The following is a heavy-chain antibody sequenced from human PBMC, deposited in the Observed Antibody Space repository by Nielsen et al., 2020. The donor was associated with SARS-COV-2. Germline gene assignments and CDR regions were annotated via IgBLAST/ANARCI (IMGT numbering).Heavy chain of an antibody. J-gene: IGHJ4*02. V-gene: IGHV3-49*04. D-gene: IGHD6-19*01. CDR2: IRSKAYGGTI. CDR1: GFTFSDYY. Sequence: GESLKISCAASGFTFSDYYMNWVRQAPGKGLEGVGFIRSKAYGGTIEYAASVKGRFTISRDDSKTIAYLQMNSLKTEDTAVYYCSRSHGSGWYESDYWGQGTLVTVSS. CDR3: SRSHGSGWYESDY.